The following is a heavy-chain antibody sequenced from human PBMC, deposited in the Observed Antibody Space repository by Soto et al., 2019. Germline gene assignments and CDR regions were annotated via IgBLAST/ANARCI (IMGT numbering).Heavy chain of an antibody. CDR2: MSHSGGT. CDR3: ARVERGTATTGVDAFDI. CDR1: GGFVSSGSYY. V-gene: IGHV4-34*01. J-gene: IGHJ3*02. D-gene: IGHD1-1*01. Sequence: QVQLQQWGAGLLKPSETLSLTCAVYGGFVSSGSYYWSWIRQPPGKGLEWIGEMSHSGGTHFNPSLKRRVTISVDTAKNQFSLKMSSVTAADTALYYWARVERGTATTGVDAFDIWGPGTMVTVSS.